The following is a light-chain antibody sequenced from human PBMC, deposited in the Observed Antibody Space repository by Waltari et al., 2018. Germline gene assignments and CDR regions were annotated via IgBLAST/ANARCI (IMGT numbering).Light chain of an antibody. CDR1: QGISSY. V-gene: IGKV1-8*01. J-gene: IGKJ1*01. Sequence: AIRMTQSPSSLSASTGDRVTITCRASQGISSYLAWYQQKPGKAPKLLIYAASTLQSGVPSRFSGSGSGTDCTLTISCLQSEDFATYYCQQYYSYPRTFGQGTKVEIK. CDR3: QQYYSYPRT. CDR2: AAS.